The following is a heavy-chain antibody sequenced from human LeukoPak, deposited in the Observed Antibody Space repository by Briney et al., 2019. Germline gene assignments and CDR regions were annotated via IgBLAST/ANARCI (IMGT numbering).Heavy chain of an antibody. Sequence: PSETLSLTCAVSGGSITSYYWNWIRQPPGKGLEWIGYIHHTGKDWYNPPLQSRVTLSVDTSKSEFSLRLNSVTAADTAVYYCAKWHEKLLAFDSWGQGTLVTVSS. V-gene: IGHV4-59*01. CDR3: AKWHEKLLAFDS. D-gene: IGHD1-7*01. CDR2: IHHTGKD. CDR1: GGSITSYY. J-gene: IGHJ4*02.